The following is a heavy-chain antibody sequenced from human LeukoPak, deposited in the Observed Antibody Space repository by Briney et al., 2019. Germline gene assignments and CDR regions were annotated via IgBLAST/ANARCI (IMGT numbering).Heavy chain of an antibody. CDR2: IYSSGST. D-gene: IGHD6-13*01. Sequence: SETLSLTCTVSGDSINSYYWSWIRQPAGKGLDWIGRIYSSGSTNYNPSLKSRVAMSVDTSKNQFSLKLSSVTAADTAVYYCARLGAAAYYPFDYWGQGILVTVSP. CDR1: GDSINSYY. J-gene: IGHJ4*02. CDR3: ARLGAAAYYPFDY. V-gene: IGHV4-4*07.